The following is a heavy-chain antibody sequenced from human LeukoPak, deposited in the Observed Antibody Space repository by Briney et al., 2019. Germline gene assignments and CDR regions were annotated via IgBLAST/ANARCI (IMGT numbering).Heavy chain of an antibody. CDR2: ISSSSSYI. Sequence: PGGSLRLSCAASGFTFRTSGMNWVRQAPGKGLEWVSSISSSSSYIYYADSVKGRFTISRDNAKNSLYLQMNSLRAEDTAVYYCARESLGAVGSDFDLWGRGTLVTVSS. V-gene: IGHV3-21*01. J-gene: IGHJ2*01. CDR1: GFTFRTSG. CDR3: ARESLGAVGSDFDL. D-gene: IGHD2-15*01.